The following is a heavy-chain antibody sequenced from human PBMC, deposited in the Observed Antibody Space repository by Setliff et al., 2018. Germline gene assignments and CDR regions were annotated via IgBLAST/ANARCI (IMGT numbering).Heavy chain of an antibody. Sequence: GSLRLSCAASGFNFGIYWMTWVRQAPGKGLEWVANIKGDESEKYYVDSVKGRFAVSRDNAKSSLYLEMNSLRAEDTAASYCARAGLPYGADVWGQGTTVTVSS. CDR3: ARAGLPYGADV. CDR1: GFNFGIYW. D-gene: IGHD4-17*01. CDR2: IKGDESEK. J-gene: IGHJ3*01. V-gene: IGHV3-7*01.